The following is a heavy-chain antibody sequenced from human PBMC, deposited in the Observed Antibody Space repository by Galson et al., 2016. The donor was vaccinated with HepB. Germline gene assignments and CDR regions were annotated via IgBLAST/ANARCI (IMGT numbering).Heavy chain of an antibody. Sequence: SLRLSCAASGFTFSNYATSWVRRAPGKGLEWVAAISGDGYRKYYADSVKGRFTISRDNSKNTLYLQMSSLRDADTAVYYCARDRPLLPCNDTKCDLYEGAFDLWGQGIMVTVSS. J-gene: IGHJ4*02. CDR2: ISGDGYRK. CDR3: ARDRPLLPCNDTKCDLYEGAFDL. CDR1: GFTFSNYA. D-gene: IGHD1-1*01. V-gene: IGHV3-23*01.